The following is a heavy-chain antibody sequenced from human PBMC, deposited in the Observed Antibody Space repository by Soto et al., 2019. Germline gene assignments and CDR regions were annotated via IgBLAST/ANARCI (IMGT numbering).Heavy chain of an antibody. CDR1: GGSISSYY. D-gene: IGHD2-2*01. J-gene: IGHJ3*02. CDR3: ARGRGGDIVVVPAARGMVAFDI. CDR2: IYYSGST. V-gene: IGHV4-59*01. Sequence: SETLSLTCTVSGGSISSYYWSWIRQPPGKGLEWIGYIYYSGSTNYNPSLKSRVTIAVDTSKNQFYLKLSSVTAADTAVYYCARGRGGDIVVVPAARGMVAFDIWGQGTMVTVS.